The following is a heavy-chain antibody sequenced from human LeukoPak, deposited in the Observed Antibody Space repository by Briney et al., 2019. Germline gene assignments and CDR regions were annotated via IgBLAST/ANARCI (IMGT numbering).Heavy chain of an antibody. CDR2: IYWNNDN. D-gene: IGHD4-17*01. Sequence: ESGPTLVNPTQTLTLTCTFSGFSLPTSGVGVGWIRQPPGKALEWLALIYWNNDNRYNPSLKTRLTITKDTSKNQVVLIMANMDPVDTATYYCAHYGDYRFLYYFDYWGQGILVTVSS. CDR3: AHYGDYRFLYYFDY. J-gene: IGHJ4*02. CDR1: GFSLPTSGVG. V-gene: IGHV2-5*01.